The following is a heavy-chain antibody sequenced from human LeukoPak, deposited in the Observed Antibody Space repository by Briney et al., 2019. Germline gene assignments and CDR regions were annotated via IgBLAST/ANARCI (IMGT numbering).Heavy chain of an antibody. J-gene: IGHJ1*01. V-gene: IGHV4-34*01. D-gene: IGHD1-26*01. CDR2: INHSGST. Sequence: SETLSLTCAVYGGSFSGYYWSWIRQPPGKGLEWIGQINHSGSTNYNPSLKSRVPISVDTSQNQFSLKLSSVTAADTAVYYCARGVIVGATRYFQHWGQGTLVTVSS. CDR3: ARGVIVGATRYFQH. CDR1: GGSFSGYY.